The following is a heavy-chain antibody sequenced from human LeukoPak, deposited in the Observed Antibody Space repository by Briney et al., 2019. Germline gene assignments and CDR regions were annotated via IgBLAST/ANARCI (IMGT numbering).Heavy chain of an antibody. Sequence: ASVKVSCKTSGYTFTSYYMHWVRQAPGQGLEWMGWVNPTSGGTNYAQKFQGRVTMTRDTSISTAYMELSRLRSDDTAVYYCARRGPLGLAVAGYWYFDLWGRGTLVTVSS. CDR1: GYTFTSYY. V-gene: IGHV1-2*02. D-gene: IGHD6-19*01. CDR3: ARRGPLGLAVAGYWYFDL. J-gene: IGHJ2*01. CDR2: VNPTSGGT.